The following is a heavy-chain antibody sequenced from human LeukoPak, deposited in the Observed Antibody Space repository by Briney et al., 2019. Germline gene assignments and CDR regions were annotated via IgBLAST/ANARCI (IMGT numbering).Heavy chain of an antibody. CDR3: ARVSTVAPFYGMDV. CDR2: IYHSGNT. J-gene: IGHJ6*02. Sequence: SETLSLTCTVSGASIRSSGYYWSWIRQDPAKGLEWIGYIYHSGNTYYNPSLKSRVTISLDTSKNQFSLKLRSVTAADTAVYYCARVSTVAPFYGMDVWGQGTTVTVSS. D-gene: IGHD4-11*01. CDR1: GASIRSSGYY. V-gene: IGHV4-31*03.